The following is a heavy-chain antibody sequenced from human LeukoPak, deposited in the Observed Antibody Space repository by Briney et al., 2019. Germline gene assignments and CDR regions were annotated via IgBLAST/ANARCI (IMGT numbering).Heavy chain of an antibody. CDR1: GSTFSSYW. CDR3: ARVLPAAASKTGFSYFDY. J-gene: IGHJ4*02. D-gene: IGHD6-13*01. Sequence: RTGGSLRLSCAASGSTFSSYWMSWVRQAPGKGLEWVANIKQDGSEKYYVDSVKGRFTISRDNAKNSLYLQMNSLRVEDTAVYYCARVLPAAASKTGFSYFDYWGQGTLVTVSS. V-gene: IGHV3-7*01. CDR2: IKQDGSEK.